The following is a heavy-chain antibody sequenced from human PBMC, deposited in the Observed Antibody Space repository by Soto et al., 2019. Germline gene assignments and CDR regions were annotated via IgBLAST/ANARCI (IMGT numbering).Heavy chain of an antibody. D-gene: IGHD1-26*01. V-gene: IGHV3-23*01. CDR1: GFSFRTRA. CDR2: IRPGGDST. J-gene: IGHJ5*01. CDR3: TTHEGGAPWAGGFDS. Sequence: GGSLRLSCAASGFSFRTRAMSWVRQAPGKGLEWVASIRPGGDSTYYADSVKGRFAVSRDNSNVTLYLQMDSLRVEDTAIYYCTTHEGGAPWAGGFDSWGQGTLVTVSS.